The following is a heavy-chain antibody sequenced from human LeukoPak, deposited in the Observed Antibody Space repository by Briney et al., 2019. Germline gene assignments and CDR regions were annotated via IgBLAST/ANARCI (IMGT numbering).Heavy chain of an antibody. V-gene: IGHV1-2*02. CDR2: IHPNNGGT. D-gene: IGHD7-27*01. CDR1: GFTFTGYF. Sequence: ASVKVSCKAFGFTFTGYFIHWVRQAPGQGLEWMGWIHPNNGGTKYAQKFQGRVTMTRDTSINTDYMELSRLRSDDTALYYCTRDGFSGAAFDYWGQGTLVTVSS. CDR3: TRDGFSGAAFDY. J-gene: IGHJ4*02.